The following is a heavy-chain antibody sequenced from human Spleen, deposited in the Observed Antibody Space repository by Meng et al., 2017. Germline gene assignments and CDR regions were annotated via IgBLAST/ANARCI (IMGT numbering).Heavy chain of an antibody. V-gene: IGHV4-34*01. D-gene: IGHD6-13*01. CDR1: GGSFSGYY. J-gene: IGHJ6*02. CDR3: AGRIAVAGTDYYYGMDV. CDR2: INHSGST. Sequence: GSLRLSCAVYGGSFSGYYWSWIRQPPGKGLEWIGEINHSGSTNYNPSLKSRVTISVDTSKNQFSLKLSSVTAADTAVYYCAGRIAVAGTDYYYGMDVWGQGTTVTVSS.